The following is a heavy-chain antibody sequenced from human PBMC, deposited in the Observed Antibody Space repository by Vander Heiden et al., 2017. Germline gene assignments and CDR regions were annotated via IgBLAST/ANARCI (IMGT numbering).Heavy chain of an antibody. CDR1: GSTFTSYG. D-gene: IGHD3-3*01. CDR2: ISAYNGNT. J-gene: IGHJ5*02. Sequence: QVQLVQSGAEVKKPGASVKVSCKASGSTFTSYGISGVRQAPGQGLEWMGWISAYNGNTNYAQKLQGRVTMTTDTSTSTAYMELRSLRSDDTAVYYCAFWSGYYPPGWFDPWGQGTLVTVSS. V-gene: IGHV1-18*01. CDR3: AFWSGYYPPGWFDP.